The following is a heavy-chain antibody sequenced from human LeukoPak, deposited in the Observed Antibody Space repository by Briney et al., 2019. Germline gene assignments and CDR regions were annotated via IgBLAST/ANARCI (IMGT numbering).Heavy chain of an antibody. CDR3: ARKDIVATIIN. J-gene: IGHJ4*02. Sequence: SETLSLTCTVSGGSISSSSYYWGWIRQPPGKGLEWIGSIYYSGSTYYNPSLKSRVTISVDTSKNQFSLKLSSVTAADTAVYYCARKDIVATIINWGQGTLVTVSS. CDR2: IYYSGST. V-gene: IGHV4-39*07. CDR1: GGSISSSSYY. D-gene: IGHD5-12*01.